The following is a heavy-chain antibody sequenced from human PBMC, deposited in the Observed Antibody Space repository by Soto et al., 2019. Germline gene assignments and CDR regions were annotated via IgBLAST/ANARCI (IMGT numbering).Heavy chain of an antibody. CDR1: GYSFTSYW. J-gene: IGHJ4*02. CDR3: ARQEYCSSTACYTVDS. Sequence: TGESLKISCKGSGYSFTSYWIGWVRQMPGKGLEWMGIIYLGDSNTRYSPSFQGQVTISADKSISTAYLEWSSLKASDTAIYYCARQEYCSSTACYTVDSWGQGTLVTVSS. D-gene: IGHD2-2*02. CDR2: IYLGDSNT. V-gene: IGHV5-51*01.